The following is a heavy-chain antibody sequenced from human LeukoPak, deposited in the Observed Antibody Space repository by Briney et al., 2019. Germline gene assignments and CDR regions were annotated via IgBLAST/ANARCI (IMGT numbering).Heavy chain of an antibody. D-gene: IGHD2-2*01. CDR2: IYYSGST. J-gene: IGHJ3*02. Sequence: GSLRLSCAASGFTFSSYWMHWVRQAPGKGLEWIGSIYYSGSTYYNPSLKSRVTISVDTSKNQFSLKLSSVTAADTAVYYCARPLQLLSNAFDIWGQGTMVTVSS. V-gene: IGHV4-39*01. CDR1: GFTFSSYW. CDR3: ARPLQLLSNAFDI.